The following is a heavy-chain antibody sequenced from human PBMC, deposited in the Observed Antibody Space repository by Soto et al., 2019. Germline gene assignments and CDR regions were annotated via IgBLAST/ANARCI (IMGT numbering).Heavy chain of an antibody. CDR1: GFTFISYE. Sequence: PRGSLRLSCAASGFTFISYEINFVRHSPFKGLEWVSYISSSGSSIYYADSVKGRFTIFRDNAENSLYLQMNSLRAEDTALYYCARISRVGGYYYGMDVWGQGTTVTVSS. CDR3: ARISRVGGYYYGMDV. CDR2: ISSSGSSI. V-gene: IGHV3-48*03. D-gene: IGHD2-15*01. J-gene: IGHJ6*02.